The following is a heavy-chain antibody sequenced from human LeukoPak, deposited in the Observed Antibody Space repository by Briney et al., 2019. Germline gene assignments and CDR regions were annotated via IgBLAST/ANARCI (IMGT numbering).Heavy chain of an antibody. CDR2: INSDGSST. Sequence: GGSLRLSCAASGFTFSSYWMHWVRQAPGKGLVWVSRINSDGSSTSYADSVKGRFTISRDNAKNTLYLQMNSLRAEDTAVYCCARSVGATGDFDYWGQGTLVTVSS. D-gene: IGHD1-26*01. CDR1: GFTFSSYW. J-gene: IGHJ4*02. V-gene: IGHV3-74*01. CDR3: ARSVGATGDFDY.